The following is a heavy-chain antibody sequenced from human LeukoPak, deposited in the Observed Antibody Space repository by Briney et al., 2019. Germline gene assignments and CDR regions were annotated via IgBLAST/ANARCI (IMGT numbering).Heavy chain of an antibody. J-gene: IGHJ6*02. Sequence: GVLRLSCAASGFTFSSYAMHWVRQAPGKGLEWVAVISYDGSNKYYADSVKGRFTISRDNSKNTLYLQMNSLRAEDTAVYYCARVNDDFFYGMDVWGQGTTVTVSS. CDR3: ARVNDDFFYGMDV. CDR2: ISYDGSNK. V-gene: IGHV3-30-3*01. D-gene: IGHD3-3*01. CDR1: GFTFSSYA.